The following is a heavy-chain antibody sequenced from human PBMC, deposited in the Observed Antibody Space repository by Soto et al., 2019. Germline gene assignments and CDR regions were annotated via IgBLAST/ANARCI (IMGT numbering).Heavy chain of an antibody. CDR2: INPASGKT. CDR3: ARDLWLGESFRYYFDY. D-gene: IGHD3-10*01. V-gene: IGHV1-3*01. J-gene: IGHJ4*01. CDR1: GYTFTDYA. Sequence: XSVKVSFNASGYTFTDYALQWVRHSPGQRLEWMGWINPASGKTKYSQKFQGRVTITRDTSASTAYMELSSLTSEDTALYYCARDLWLGESFRYYFDYWAQGTLVTVSS.